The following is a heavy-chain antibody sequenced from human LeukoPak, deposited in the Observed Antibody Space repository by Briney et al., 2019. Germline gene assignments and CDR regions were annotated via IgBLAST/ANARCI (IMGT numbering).Heavy chain of an antibody. J-gene: IGHJ6*02. CDR1: GFTFSNYW. D-gene: IGHD3-3*01. CDR2: IKPDGSET. V-gene: IGHV3-7*03. CDR3: ARTLRFFRFLDV. Sequence: VGSLRLSCAASGFTFSNYWMSWVRQAPEKGLEWVANIKPDGSETYSVDSVKGRFTISRDNAKNSLYLQMNSLRAEDTAVYYCARTLRFFRFLDVWGQGTTVTVSS.